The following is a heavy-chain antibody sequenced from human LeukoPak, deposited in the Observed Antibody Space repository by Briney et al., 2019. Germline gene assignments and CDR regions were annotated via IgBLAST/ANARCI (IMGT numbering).Heavy chain of an antibody. CDR2: VNSDGSST. V-gene: IGHV3-74*01. CDR3: ARGPPNNGSYHTD. D-gene: IGHD1-26*01. J-gene: IGHJ4*02. Sequence: PGGSLRLSCAASGFTFSSYWMRWVRQAPGKGLVWVSRVNSDGSSTTYADSVKGRFTISRDNAKNTLHLQMSSLRAEDTAVYYCARGPPNNGSYHTDWGQGTLVTVSS. CDR1: GFTFSSYW.